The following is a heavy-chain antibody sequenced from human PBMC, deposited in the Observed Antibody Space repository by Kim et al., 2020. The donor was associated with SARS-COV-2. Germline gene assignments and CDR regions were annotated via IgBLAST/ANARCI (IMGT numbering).Heavy chain of an antibody. J-gene: IGHJ6*02. CDR1: GFTFSSYG. V-gene: IGHV3-33*01. Sequence: GGSLRLSCAASGFTFSSYGMHWVRQAPGKGLEWVAVIWYDGSNKYYADSVKGRFTISRDNSKNTLYLQMNSLRAEDTAVYYCARGTLWFGELLSDYGIDVWGQGTTVTVSS. CDR2: IWYDGSNK. D-gene: IGHD3-10*01. CDR3: ARGTLWFGELLSDYGIDV.